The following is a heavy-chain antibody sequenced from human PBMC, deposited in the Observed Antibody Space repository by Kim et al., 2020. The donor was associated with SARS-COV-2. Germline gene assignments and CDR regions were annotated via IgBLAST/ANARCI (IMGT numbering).Heavy chain of an antibody. J-gene: IGHJ6*02. CDR1: GFTFDDYA. CDR2: ISGDGGST. Sequence: GGSLRLSCAASGFTFDDYAMHWVRQAPGKGLEWVSLISGDGGSTYYADSVKGRFTISRDNSKNSLYLQMNSLRTEDTALYYYAKDGVLCTNGVCLDGMDVWGQGTTVTVSS. CDR3: AKDGVLCTNGVCLDGMDV. V-gene: IGHV3-43*02. D-gene: IGHD2-8*01.